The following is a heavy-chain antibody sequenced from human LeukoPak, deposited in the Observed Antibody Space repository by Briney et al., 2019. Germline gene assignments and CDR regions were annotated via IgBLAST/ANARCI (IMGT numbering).Heavy chain of an antibody. CDR1: GFTFSSYA. D-gene: IGHD1-26*01. J-gene: IGHJ4*02. CDR2: ISYDGSNK. CDR3: ARGSGLGIYYFDY. V-gene: IGHV3-30-3*01. Sequence: PGRSLRLSCAASGFTFSSYAMHWVRQAPGKGLEWVAVISYDGSNKYYADSVKGRFTISRDNSKNTLYLQMNSLRAEDTAVYYCARGSGLGIYYFDYWGQGTLVTVSS.